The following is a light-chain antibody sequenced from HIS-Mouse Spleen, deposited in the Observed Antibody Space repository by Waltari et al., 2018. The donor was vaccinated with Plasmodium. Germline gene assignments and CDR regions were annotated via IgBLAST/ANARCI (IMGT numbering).Light chain of an antibody. CDR1: AFQKKY. V-gene: IGLV3-10*01. Sequence: SYELTQPPSVSVSPGHTAMSPCPGAAFQKKYHYWYQQKSGQAPVLVIYEDSKRPSGIPERFSGSSSGTMATLTISGAQVEDEADYYCYSTDSSGNHRVFGGGTKLTVL. J-gene: IGLJ3*02. CDR3: YSTDSSGNHRV. CDR2: EDS.